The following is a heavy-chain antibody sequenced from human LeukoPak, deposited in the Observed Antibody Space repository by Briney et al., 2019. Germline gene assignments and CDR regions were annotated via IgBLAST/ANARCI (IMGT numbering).Heavy chain of an antibody. CDR1: GFTFSSYS. V-gene: IGHV3-48*04. CDR2: MSSSSSTV. CDR3: AREVTPDY. J-gene: IGHJ4*02. D-gene: IGHD4-23*01. Sequence: GGSLRLCCAASGFTFSSYSMNWVRQAPGKGLEWVSYMSSSSSTVYYADSVKGRFTISRDNAKNSLYLQMNSLRAEDTAVYYCAREVTPDYWVQGTLVTVSS.